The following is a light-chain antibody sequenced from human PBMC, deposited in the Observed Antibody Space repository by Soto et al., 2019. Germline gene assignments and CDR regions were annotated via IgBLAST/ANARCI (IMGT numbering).Light chain of an antibody. CDR3: QQYVNSPRT. CDR1: QSLSSSY. V-gene: IGKV3-20*01. Sequence: EIVLTQSPGTLSLSPGERATLSCRASQSLSSSYLAWYQQRPGQAPRLLIYGGFSRATGVPDRFSGSGSGKDFTLTITRMEPEDFAVYYCQQYVNSPRTFGQGTKVDIK. CDR2: GGF. J-gene: IGKJ1*01.